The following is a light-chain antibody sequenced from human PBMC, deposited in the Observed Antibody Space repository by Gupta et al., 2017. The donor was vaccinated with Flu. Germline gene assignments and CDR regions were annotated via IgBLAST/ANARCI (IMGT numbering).Light chain of an antibody. J-gene: IGKJ1*01. CDR2: AAS. CDR3: QQSYSTPWT. Sequence: DMQMTQYTSSLSASVGDRVTITCRASQSISSYLNWYQQKPGKAPKLLIYAASSLQSGVPSRFSGSGSGTDFTLTISSLQPEDFATYYCQQSYSTPWTFGQGTKVEIK. V-gene: IGKV1-39*01. CDR1: QSISSY.